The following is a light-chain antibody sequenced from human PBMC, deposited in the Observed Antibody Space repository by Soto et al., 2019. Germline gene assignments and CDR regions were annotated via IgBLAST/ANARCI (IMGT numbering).Light chain of an antibody. CDR1: SSDVGGYNY. Sequence: QSALTQPASVSGSPGQSITISCTGTSSDVGGYNYVSWYQQHPGKAXXXMXXXXXXXXXXXXNRFSGSKSGNXXXXTIXGXXXXXXXXXXCSSYTSSSTLVFGTGTKLTVL. J-gene: IGLJ1*01. V-gene: IGLV2-14*01. CDR2: XXX. CDR3: SSYTSSSTLV.